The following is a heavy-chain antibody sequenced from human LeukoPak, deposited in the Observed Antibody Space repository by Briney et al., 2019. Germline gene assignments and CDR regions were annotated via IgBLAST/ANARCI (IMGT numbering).Heavy chain of an antibody. Sequence: PGGSLRLSFAASGFTFDDYGMHWVRQAPGKGLEWVSIICGDGGATYYADSAKGRFTTSRDNSRKSLYLKMHSLRTEDTARCYCAKVGYTYGGSLFDYWGQGTLVTVSS. CDR2: ICGDGGAT. CDR3: AKVGYTYGGSLFDY. J-gene: IGHJ4*02. D-gene: IGHD5-18*01. V-gene: IGHV3-43*02. CDR1: GFTFDDYG.